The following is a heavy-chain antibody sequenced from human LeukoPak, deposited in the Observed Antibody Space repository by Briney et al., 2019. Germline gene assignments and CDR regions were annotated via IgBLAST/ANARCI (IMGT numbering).Heavy chain of an antibody. V-gene: IGHV6-1*01. CDR2: TAYRSKWSI. Sequence: SQTLSLTSAISGDRVSNNIIAWNWVRWRPSRGLEWLARTAYRSKWSIDYVLSVRGRLSINPDTSKNQFSLQLNSVTTEHSVVYYCARTSVAMDFWGQGTTVTVSS. J-gene: IGHJ6*02. CDR1: GDRVSNNIIA. CDR3: ARTSVAMDF.